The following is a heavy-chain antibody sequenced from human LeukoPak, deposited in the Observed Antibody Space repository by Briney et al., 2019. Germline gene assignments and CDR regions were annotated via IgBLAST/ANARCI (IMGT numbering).Heavy chain of an antibody. CDR2: INQDGSET. CDR3: ARFGSGGQFHYLDF. CDR1: GFSFVGYW. Sequence: PGGSLRLSCAVSGFSFVGYWMTWVRQAPGKGLEWVANINQDGSETYYVDSVKGRFTISRANPKNSLYLQMNSLRAEDTALYYCARFGSGGQFHYLDFWGQGALVTVSS. J-gene: IGHJ4*02. D-gene: IGHD3-10*01. V-gene: IGHV3-7*01.